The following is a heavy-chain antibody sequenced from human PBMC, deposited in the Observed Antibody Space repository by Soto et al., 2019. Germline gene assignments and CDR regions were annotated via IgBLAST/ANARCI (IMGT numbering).Heavy chain of an antibody. D-gene: IGHD2-2*01. J-gene: IGHJ5*02. CDR1: GGSISSGGYY. CDR3: ARCQDIVVVPAAMGFFWFDP. CDR2: IYYSGST. V-gene: IGHV4-31*03. Sequence: SETLSLTCTVSGGSISSGGYYWSWIRQHPGKGLEWIGYIYYSGSTYYNPSLKSRVTISADTSKNQFSLKLSSVTAADTAVYYCARCQDIVVVPAAMGFFWFDPWGQGALVTVSS.